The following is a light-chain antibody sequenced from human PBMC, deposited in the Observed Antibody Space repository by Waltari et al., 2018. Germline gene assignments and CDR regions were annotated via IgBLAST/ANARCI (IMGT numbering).Light chain of an antibody. Sequence: QSALTQPGSVSGSPGQSITISCTGTSSDVGGYNFFSWYQQHPGKVPKLIIYDVTNRPSGVSNRFSGSKSGNTASLTISGLQAEDEADYYCSSYTTSSTYVFGTGTKVTVL. CDR3: SSYTTSSTYV. CDR1: SSDVGGYNF. V-gene: IGLV2-14*03. J-gene: IGLJ1*01. CDR2: DVT.